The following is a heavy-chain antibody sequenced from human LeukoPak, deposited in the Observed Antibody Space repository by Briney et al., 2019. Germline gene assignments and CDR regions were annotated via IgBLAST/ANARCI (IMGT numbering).Heavy chain of an antibody. CDR2: ISSSSSYI. V-gene: IGHV3-21*01. CDR1: GFTFSSYS. Sequence: GGSLRLSCAASGFTFSSYSMNWVRQAPGKGLEWVSSISSSSSYIYYADSVKGRFTISRDNAKNSLYLQMNSLRAEDTAVYYCARDPSSYSSSRPYYFDYWGQGTLVTVSS. CDR3: ARDPSSYSSSRPYYFDY. J-gene: IGHJ4*02. D-gene: IGHD6-13*01.